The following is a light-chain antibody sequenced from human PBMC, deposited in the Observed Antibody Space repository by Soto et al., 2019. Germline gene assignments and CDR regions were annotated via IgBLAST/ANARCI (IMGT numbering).Light chain of an antibody. J-gene: IGKJ1*01. V-gene: IGKV3-20*01. CDR2: AAS. Sequence: EIVLTQSPGTLSLSPGERATLSCRASQSVSSSYLAWYQQKPGQAPRLLIYAASRRAIGIPDTFSGSGSGTDFTLTITRLEPEDFALYYCQQYGHSPRTFGQGTKVEIK. CDR1: QSVSSSY. CDR3: QQYGHSPRT.